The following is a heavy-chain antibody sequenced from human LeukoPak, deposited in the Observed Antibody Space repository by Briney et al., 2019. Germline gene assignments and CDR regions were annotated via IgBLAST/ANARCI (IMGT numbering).Heavy chain of an antibody. CDR3: ARDGLDYYDSSGYYYGMNWFDP. V-gene: IGHV1-46*01. J-gene: IGHJ5*02. Sequence: ASVKVSCKASGYTFTSYYMHWVRQAPGQGLEWMGIINPSGGSTSYAQKFQGRVTMTRDMSTSTVYMELSSLRSEDTAVYYCARDGLDYYDSSGYYYGMNWFDPWGQGTLVTVPS. D-gene: IGHD3-22*01. CDR1: GYTFTSYY. CDR2: INPSGGST.